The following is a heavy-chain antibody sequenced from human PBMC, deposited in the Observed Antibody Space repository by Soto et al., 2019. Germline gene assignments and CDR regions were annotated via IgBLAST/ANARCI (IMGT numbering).Heavy chain of an antibody. CDR1: GFTFSSYA. Sequence: PGGSLRLSCAASGFTFSSYAMHWVRQAPGKXLEWVAVISYDGSNKYYADSVKGRFTISRDNSKNTLYLQMNSLRAEDTAVYYSARDGNIVVVVAATGWFDPWGQGTLVTVSS. V-gene: IGHV3-30-3*01. D-gene: IGHD2-15*01. CDR3: ARDGNIVVVVAATGWFDP. CDR2: ISYDGSNK. J-gene: IGHJ5*02.